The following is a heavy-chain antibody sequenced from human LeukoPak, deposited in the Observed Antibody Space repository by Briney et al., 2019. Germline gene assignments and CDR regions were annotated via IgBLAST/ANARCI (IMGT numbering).Heavy chain of an antibody. CDR1: GFTFSSYA. CDR2: ISGSGGST. J-gene: IGHJ4*02. V-gene: IGHV3-23*01. CDR3: ARDDCSSTSCYWDFDY. Sequence: GGSLRLSCAASGFTFSSYAMSWVRQAPGKGLEWVSAISGSGGSTYYADSVKGRFTISRDNSKNTLYLQMNSLRAEDTAVYYCARDDCSSTSCYWDFDYWGQGTLVTVSS. D-gene: IGHD2-2*01.